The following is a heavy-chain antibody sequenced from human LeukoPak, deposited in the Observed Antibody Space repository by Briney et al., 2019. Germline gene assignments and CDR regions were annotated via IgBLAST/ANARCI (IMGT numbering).Heavy chain of an antibody. CDR1: GGSISSYYW. CDR3: ASKPAAMLVYYYYGMDV. J-gene: IGHJ6*02. Sequence: PSETLSLTCAVSGGSISSYYWWSWVRQPPGKGLEWIGEIFHSGSANYNPSLKSRVTILVDKSKNQFSLKLSSVIAADAAVYYCASKPAAMLVYYYYGMDVWGQGTTVTVSS. D-gene: IGHD2-2*01. CDR2: IFHSGSA. V-gene: IGHV4-4*02.